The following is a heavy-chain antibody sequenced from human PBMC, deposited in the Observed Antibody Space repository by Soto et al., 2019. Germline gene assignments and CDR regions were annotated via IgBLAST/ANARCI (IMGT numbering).Heavy chain of an antibody. V-gene: IGHV4-59*01. Sequence: SETLSLTCTVSGASIGSYYWSWIRQPPGKGLEWIGYIHYSGSTKYNPSLKSRVTISIDASKNQFSLKLSSVTAADTAVYYCARVGWTTVGYYFDYWGLGALVTVSS. CDR3: ARVGWTTVGYYFDY. J-gene: IGHJ4*02. D-gene: IGHD4-17*01. CDR2: IHYSGST. CDR1: GASIGSYY.